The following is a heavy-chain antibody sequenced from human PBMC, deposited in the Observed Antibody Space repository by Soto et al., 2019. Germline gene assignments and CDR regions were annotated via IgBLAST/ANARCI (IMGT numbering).Heavy chain of an antibody. V-gene: IGHV4-4*07. CDR3: ARDVRYSTVNWFDP. CDR1: DGSINSHF. CDR2: IYSSGST. J-gene: IGHJ5*02. Sequence: SQTLSLTCSVPDGSINSHFWSWIRQPAGKRLEWIGRIYSSGSTIYNPSLKSRVTISVDTSKNQFSLKLSSVTAADTAVYYCARDVRYSTVNWFDPWGQGTLVTVSS. D-gene: IGHD3-9*01.